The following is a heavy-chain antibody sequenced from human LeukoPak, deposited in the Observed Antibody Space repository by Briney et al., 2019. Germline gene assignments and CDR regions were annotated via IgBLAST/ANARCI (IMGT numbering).Heavy chain of an antibody. V-gene: IGHV1-69*13. Sequence: SVKVSCKASGGTFSSYAISWVRQAPGQGLEWMGGIIPIFGTANYAQKFQGRVTITADESTSTAYMELSSLRSEDTAVYYCATHLPAAGTNNWFDPWGQGTLVTVSS. CDR2: IIPIFGTA. D-gene: IGHD6-13*01. J-gene: IGHJ5*02. CDR3: ATHLPAAGTNNWFDP. CDR1: GGTFSSYA.